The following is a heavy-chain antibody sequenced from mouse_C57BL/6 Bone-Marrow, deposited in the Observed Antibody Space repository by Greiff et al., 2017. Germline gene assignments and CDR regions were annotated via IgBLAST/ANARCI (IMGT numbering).Heavy chain of an antibody. CDR2: INPNNGGT. CDR1: GYTFTDYY. Sequence: EVQLQQSGPELVKPGASVKISCKASGYTFTDYYMNWVKQSHGKSLEWIGDINPNNGGTSYNQKFKGKATLTVDKSSSTAYMELRSLTSEDSAVYYCARERGYALDYWGQGTTLTVSS. V-gene: IGHV1-26*01. J-gene: IGHJ2*01. CDR3: ARERGYALDY. D-gene: IGHD3-1*01.